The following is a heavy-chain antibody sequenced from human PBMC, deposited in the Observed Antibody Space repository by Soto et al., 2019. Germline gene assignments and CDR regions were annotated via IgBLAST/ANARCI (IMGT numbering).Heavy chain of an antibody. CDR3: ARGRQLVLGWFDP. V-gene: IGHV1-8*01. D-gene: IGHD6-13*01. CDR1: GYTFTCYD. J-gene: IGHJ5*02. CDR2: MNPNSGNT. Sequence: ASVKVSCKASGYTFTCYDINWVRQATGQGLEWMGWMNPNSGNTGYAQKFQGRVTMTRNTSISTAYMELSSLRSEDTAVYYCARGRQLVLGWFDPWGQGTLVTVSS.